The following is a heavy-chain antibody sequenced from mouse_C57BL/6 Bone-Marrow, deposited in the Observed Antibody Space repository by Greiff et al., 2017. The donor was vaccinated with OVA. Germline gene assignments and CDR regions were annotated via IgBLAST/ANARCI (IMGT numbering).Heavy chain of an antibody. CDR1: GFNIKDDY. CDR2: IDPENGDT. CDR3: TRGVYYGNSGAMDY. V-gene: IGHV14-4*01. J-gene: IGHJ4*01. D-gene: IGHD2-1*01. Sequence: VQLQQSGAELVRPGASVKLSCTASGFNIKDDYMHWVKQRPEQGLEWIGWIDPENGDTEYASKFQGKATITADTSSNTAYLQHSSLTSEDTAVYYCTRGVYYGNSGAMDYWGQGTSVTVSA.